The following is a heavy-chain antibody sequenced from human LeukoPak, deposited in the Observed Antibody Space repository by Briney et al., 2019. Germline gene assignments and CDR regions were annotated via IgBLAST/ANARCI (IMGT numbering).Heavy chain of an antibody. J-gene: IGHJ4*02. CDR2: IYHSGST. D-gene: IGHD3-22*01. CDR1: GGSISSGGYS. Sequence: NPSETLSLTCAVSGGSISSGGYSWSWIRQPPGKGLEWIGYIYHSGSTYYNPSLKSRVTISVDRSKNQFSLKLSSVTAADMAVYYCASYSSGYSYFDYWGQGTLVTVSS. CDR3: ASYSSGYSYFDY. V-gene: IGHV4-30-2*01.